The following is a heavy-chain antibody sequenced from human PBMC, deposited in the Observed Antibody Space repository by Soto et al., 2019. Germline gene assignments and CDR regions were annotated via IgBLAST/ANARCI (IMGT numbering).Heavy chain of an antibody. CDR3: ARVVPGAEAWFGP. Sequence: VQLVQSGGEVKRPGASVKVSCKTSGYTFSNYGITWVRQAPGQPLEWLGWISLYSDCTNYAQKFQGRVSMTTDTSTTTAYMELSSLRSDDTAFYYCARVVPGAEAWFGPWGQGTLVTVSS. CDR1: GYTFSNYG. J-gene: IGHJ5*02. CDR2: ISLYSDCT. D-gene: IGHD2-2*01. V-gene: IGHV1-18*01.